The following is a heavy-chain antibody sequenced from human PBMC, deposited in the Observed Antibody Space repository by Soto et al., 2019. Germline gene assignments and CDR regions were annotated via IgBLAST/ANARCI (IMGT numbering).Heavy chain of an antibody. CDR1: GYTFTSYG. CDR3: ARMRHVAAAGTFDY. CDR2: ISAYNGNT. D-gene: IGHD6-13*01. V-gene: IGHV1-18*01. J-gene: IGHJ4*02. Sequence: ASVKVSCKASGYTFTSYGISWVRQAPGQGLEWMGWISAYNGNTNYAQKLQGRVTMTTDTSTSTAYMELRSLRSDDTAVYYCARMRHVAAAGTFDYWCQGTLVTVSS.